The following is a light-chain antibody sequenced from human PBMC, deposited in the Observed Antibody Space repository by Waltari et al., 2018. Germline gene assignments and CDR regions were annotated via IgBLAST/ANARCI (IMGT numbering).Light chain of an antibody. CDR1: SSDVGDYNY. J-gene: IGLJ3*02. V-gene: IGLV2-11*01. CDR3: CSDAGRYTCEGV. CDR2: AVT. Sequence: QSALTQPRSVSGSPGQSVTISCTGSSSDVGDYNYVSWYQQHPDTAPKLLIYAVTKRPSGVPDRVSGSKSGNTASLTISGLQAEDEADYYCCSDAGRYTCEGVFGGGTKLTVL.